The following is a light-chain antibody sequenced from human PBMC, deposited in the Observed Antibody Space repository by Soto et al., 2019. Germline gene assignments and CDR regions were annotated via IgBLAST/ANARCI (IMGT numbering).Light chain of an antibody. CDR3: QQYTTFYMWT. CDR2: KAS. J-gene: IGKJ1*01. V-gene: IGKV1-5*03. Sequence: DIQMTQSPSTLSASVGDRVSITCRASQSISSWLAWYQQKAGKAPKLLIYKASTLESGVPSRFNGSGSGTEFTLTISSLQPDDFATYYCQQYTTFYMWTFGQGTKVEIK. CDR1: QSISSW.